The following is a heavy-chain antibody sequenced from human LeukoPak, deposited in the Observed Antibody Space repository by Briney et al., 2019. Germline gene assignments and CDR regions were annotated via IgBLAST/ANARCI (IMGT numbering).Heavy chain of an antibody. CDR1: GVSFSGYY. J-gene: IGHJ4*02. Sequence: SETLSLTCAVYGVSFSGYYWSWIRQPPGKGLEWIGEINHSGSTNYNPSLKSRVTISVDTSKNQFSLKLSSVTAADTAVYYCASSSWSEYYFDYWGQGTLVTVSS. CDR2: INHSGST. D-gene: IGHD6-6*01. V-gene: IGHV4-34*01. CDR3: ASSSWSEYYFDY.